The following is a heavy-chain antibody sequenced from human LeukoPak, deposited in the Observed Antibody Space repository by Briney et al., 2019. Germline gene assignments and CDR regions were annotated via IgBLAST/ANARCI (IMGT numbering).Heavy chain of an antibody. CDR2: IYYSGSN. Sequence: SETLSLTCTVSGGSISSYYWSWIRQPPGKGLDWIGYIYYSGSNNYNPSLKSRVTISVDTSKNQFSLKLSSVTAADTAVYYCASFSYYGSSPDYWGQGTLVTVSS. CDR3: ASFSYYGSSPDY. CDR1: GGSISSYY. J-gene: IGHJ4*02. D-gene: IGHD3-10*01. V-gene: IGHV4-59*01.